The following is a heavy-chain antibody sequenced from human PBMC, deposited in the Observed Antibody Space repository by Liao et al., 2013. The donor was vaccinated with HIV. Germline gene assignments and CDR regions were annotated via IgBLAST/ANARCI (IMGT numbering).Heavy chain of an antibody. V-gene: IGHV4-4*07. CDR1: GASISSYY. CDR2: IYSSGST. J-gene: IGHJ4*02. CDR3: ARETTVTIFGVATPYFDY. Sequence: QVQLQESGPGLVKPSETLSLTCTVSGASISSYYWSWIRQPAGKGLEWIGRIYSSGSTNYNPSLNSRVTMSVDTSKNQFSLKLSSVTAADTAIYYCARETTVTIFGVATPYFDYWGQGTLVTVSS. D-gene: IGHD3-3*01.